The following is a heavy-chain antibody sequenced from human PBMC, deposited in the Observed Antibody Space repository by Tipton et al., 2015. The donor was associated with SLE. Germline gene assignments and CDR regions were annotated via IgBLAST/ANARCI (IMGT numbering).Heavy chain of an antibody. J-gene: IGHJ4*02. D-gene: IGHD3/OR15-3a*01. CDR1: GYSLTSGHY. Sequence: LSLTCSVSGYSLTSGHYWSWVRQAPGKGLEWVSVIYSGGSTYYADSVKGRFTISRHNSKNTLYLQMNSLRAEDTAVYYCAGGLGNFDYWGQGTLVTVSS. V-gene: IGHV3-53*04. CDR2: IYSGGST. CDR3: AGGLGNFDY.